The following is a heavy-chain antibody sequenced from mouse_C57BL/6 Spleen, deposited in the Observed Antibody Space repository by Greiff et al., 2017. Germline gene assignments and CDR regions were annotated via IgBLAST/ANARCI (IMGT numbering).Heavy chain of an antibody. CDR1: GFTFSSYG. D-gene: IGHD1-1*01. V-gene: IGHV5-6*01. Sequence: EVQRVESGGDLVKPGGSLKLSCAASGFTFSSYGMPWVRQTPDKRLEWVATICSGGGYTYYPDSVKGRFTIPRDHAKNTIYVQMSSLKSEGTAMYCCTRQNGYGRRYWFAYWGRGTLVTVSA. CDR3: TRQNGYGRRYWFAY. J-gene: IGHJ3*01. CDR2: ICSGGGYT.